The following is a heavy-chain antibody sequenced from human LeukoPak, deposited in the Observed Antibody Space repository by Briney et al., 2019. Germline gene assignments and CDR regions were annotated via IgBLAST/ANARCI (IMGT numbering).Heavy chain of an antibody. CDR1: GFTFSSYA. CDR3: AKDSPEYSSSWLIFDY. V-gene: IGHV3-23*01. J-gene: IGHJ4*02. Sequence: GGSLRLSCAASGFTFSSYAMSWVRQAPGKGLEWVSAISGSGGSTYYADSVKGRFTISRDNSKNTLYLQMNSLRAEDTAVYYCAKDSPEYSSSWLIFDYWGQGTLVTVSS. CDR2: ISGSGGST. D-gene: IGHD6-13*01.